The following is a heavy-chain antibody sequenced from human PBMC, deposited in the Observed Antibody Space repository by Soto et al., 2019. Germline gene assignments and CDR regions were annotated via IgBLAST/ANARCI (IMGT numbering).Heavy chain of an antibody. V-gene: IGHV3-48*02. Sequence: EVQLVESGGGLVQPGGSLRLSCAASGFTFSSYSMNWVRQAPGKGLEWVSYISSSSSTIYYADCVKGRFTISRDNAKNSVYLQMNSLRDEDTAVYYCARDLAARGYDFWSGYYLKGIFDYWGQGTLVTVSS. CDR3: ARDLAARGYDFWSGYYLKGIFDY. CDR2: ISSSSSTI. J-gene: IGHJ4*02. D-gene: IGHD3-3*01. CDR1: GFTFSSYS.